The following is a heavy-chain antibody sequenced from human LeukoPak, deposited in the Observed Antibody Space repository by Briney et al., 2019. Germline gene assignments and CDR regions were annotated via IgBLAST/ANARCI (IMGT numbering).Heavy chain of an antibody. CDR1: GCTFSSYA. J-gene: IGHJ4*02. D-gene: IGHD5-12*01. Sequence: PGGSLRLSCAASGCTFSSYAMSWVRQAPGKGLEWVSGISGSGGSIYYADSVKGRFTISRDNSKNTLYLQMNSLRAEDTAVYYCAKDQGYSGYDFDYWGQGTLVTVSS. V-gene: IGHV3-23*01. CDR3: AKDQGYSGYDFDY. CDR2: ISGSGGSI.